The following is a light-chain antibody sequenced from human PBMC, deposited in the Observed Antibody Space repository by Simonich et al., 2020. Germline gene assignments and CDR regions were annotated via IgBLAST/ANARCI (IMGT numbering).Light chain of an antibody. CDR3: CSYAGSVV. Sequence: QSALTQPASVSGSPGQSITISCTGTSRDVGSYNLVSWYQQHPGKAPNPMIYEGSKRPSGVSNRFSGSKSGNTASLTISGLQAEDEADYYCCSYAGSVVFGGGTKLTVL. CDR2: EGS. V-gene: IGLV2-23*01. J-gene: IGLJ2*01. CDR1: SRDVGSYNL.